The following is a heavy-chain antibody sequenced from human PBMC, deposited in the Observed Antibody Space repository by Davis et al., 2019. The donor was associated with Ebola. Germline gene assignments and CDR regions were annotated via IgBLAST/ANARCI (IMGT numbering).Heavy chain of an antibody. Sequence: MPSETLSLTCAVSDGSISSNYYSWSWIRQPPGKGLEWIGYIHYRASTYYNPSLKSRVIISVDTSKNQFSLKLSSVTAADSAVYYCARAGDFADAFDLWGPGTKVTVSS. CDR3: ARAGDFADAFDL. D-gene: IGHD2-21*02. CDR2: IHYRAST. V-gene: IGHV4-30-4*07. CDR1: DGSISSNYYS. J-gene: IGHJ3*01.